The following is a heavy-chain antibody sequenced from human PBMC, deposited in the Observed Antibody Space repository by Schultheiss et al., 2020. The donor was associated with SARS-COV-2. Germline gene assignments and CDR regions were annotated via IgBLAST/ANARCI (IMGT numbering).Heavy chain of an antibody. Sequence: SETLSLTCTVSGGSISSYYWSWIRQPPGKGLEWIGYIYYSGSTYYNPSLKSRVTISVDTSKNQFSLKLSSVTAADTAVYYCARQTYDFWSGYYTDYWGQGTLVTVSS. CDR1: GGSISSYY. CDR2: IYYSGST. CDR3: ARQTYDFWSGYYTDY. D-gene: IGHD3-3*01. J-gene: IGHJ4*02. V-gene: IGHV4-59*08.